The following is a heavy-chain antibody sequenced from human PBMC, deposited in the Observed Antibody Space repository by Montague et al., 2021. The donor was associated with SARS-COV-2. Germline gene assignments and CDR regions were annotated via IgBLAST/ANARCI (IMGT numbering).Heavy chain of an antibody. J-gene: IGHJ5*02. CDR2: IHHSGNT. D-gene: IGHD4-11*01. CDR1: GRSISTDHY. V-gene: IGHV4-38-2*02. CDR3: ASQVAYLDYFDP. Sequence: SETLYLTCTVSGRSISTDHYWGWIRQPPGKGLEWIGSIHHSGNTYYNPSLKSRLTISIDTSKNQFSLKLTSLTAADTAVYYCASQVAYLDYFDPWGQGTLVTVSS.